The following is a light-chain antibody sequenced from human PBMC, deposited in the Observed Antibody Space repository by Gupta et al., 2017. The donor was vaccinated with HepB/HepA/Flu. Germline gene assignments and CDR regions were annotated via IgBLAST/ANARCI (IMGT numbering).Light chain of an antibody. Sequence: DIQMTQSPSTLSVSVGDRVTITCRASQSVSSWLAWYQQKPGKDPELLIYKASRVKSGVPSRFSGSGSGTEFTLTIMSRQPDDFATYYCHGQSSCSVTFGPGTHVDIK. CDR2: KAS. CDR1: QSVSSW. V-gene: IGKV1-5*03. J-gene: IGKJ3*01. CDR3: HGQSSCSVT.